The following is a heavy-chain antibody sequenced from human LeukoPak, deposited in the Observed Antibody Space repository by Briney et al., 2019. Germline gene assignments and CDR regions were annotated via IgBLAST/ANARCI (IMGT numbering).Heavy chain of an antibody. CDR2: ISSSSSYI. CDR3: ARGRGIAASYFDY. V-gene: IGHV3-21*01. J-gene: IGHJ4*02. D-gene: IGHD6-13*01. Sequence: PGGSLRLSCAASGFTFSSYSMNWVRQAPGKGLEWVSSISSSSSYIYYADSVKGRFTISRDNAKNSLHLQMNSLRAEDTAVYYCARGRGIAASYFDYWGQGTLVTVSS. CDR1: GFTFSSYS.